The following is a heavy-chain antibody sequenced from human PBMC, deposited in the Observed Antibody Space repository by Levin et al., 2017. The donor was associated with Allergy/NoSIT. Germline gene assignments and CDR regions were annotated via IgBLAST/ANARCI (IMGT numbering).Heavy chain of an antibody. D-gene: IGHD6-13*01. J-gene: IGHJ1*01. CDR3: ASRIAAAGTFAPKYFQH. Sequence: ASVKVSCKASGGTFSSYAISWVRQAPGQGLEWMGGIIPIFGTANYAQKFQGRVTITADKSTSTAYMELSSLRSEDTAVYYCASRIAAAGTFAPKYFQHWGQGTLVTVSS. CDR2: IIPIFGTA. CDR1: GGTFSSYA. V-gene: IGHV1-69*06.